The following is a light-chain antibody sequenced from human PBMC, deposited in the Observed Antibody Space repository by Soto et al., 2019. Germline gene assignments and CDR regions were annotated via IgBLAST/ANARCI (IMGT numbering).Light chain of an antibody. Sequence: EIVLTQSPGTLSLSPGERATLSCRASQTVSITYLTWYQQKPGQAPRLLIYGASTRATGIPARFSGSGSGTEFTLTISSLQSEDFAVYYCQQRNNWPPITFGQGTRLEIK. CDR3: QQRNNWPPIT. CDR2: GAS. V-gene: IGKV3-15*01. J-gene: IGKJ5*01. CDR1: QTVSITY.